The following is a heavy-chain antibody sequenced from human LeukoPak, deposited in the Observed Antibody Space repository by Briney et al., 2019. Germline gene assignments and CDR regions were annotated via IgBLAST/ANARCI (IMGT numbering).Heavy chain of an antibody. CDR3: AKERGYRAPFDY. D-gene: IGHD5-24*01. CDR1: GFTFSSYS. Sequence: GSLRLSCAASGFTFSSYSMNWVRQAPGKGLEWVSSISSSSSYIYYADSVKGRFTISRDNAKNSLYLQMNSLRAEDTAVYYCAKERGYRAPFDYWGQGTLVTVSS. CDR2: ISSSSSYI. J-gene: IGHJ4*02. V-gene: IGHV3-21*04.